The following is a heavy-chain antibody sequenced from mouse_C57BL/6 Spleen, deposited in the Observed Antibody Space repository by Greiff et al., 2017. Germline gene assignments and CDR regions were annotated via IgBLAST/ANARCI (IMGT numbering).Heavy chain of an antibody. CDR1: GYTFTEYT. CDR3: ARHALDGYYVPYYFDY. CDR2: FYPGSGSI. Sequence: QVQLKQSGAELVKPGASVKLSCKASGYTFTEYTIHWVKQRPGQGLEWIGWFYPGSGSIKYNEKFKDKATLTADKSSSTVYMELSRLTSEDSAVYFCARHALDGYYVPYYFDYWGQGTTLTVSS. J-gene: IGHJ2*01. V-gene: IGHV1-62-2*01. D-gene: IGHD2-3*01.